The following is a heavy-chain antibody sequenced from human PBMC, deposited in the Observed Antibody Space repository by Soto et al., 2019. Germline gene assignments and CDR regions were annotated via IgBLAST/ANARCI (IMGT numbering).Heavy chain of an antibody. V-gene: IGHV4-59*01. CDR3: ARNPEGPVYFDY. D-gene: IGHD4-4*01. CDR1: GGSISSYY. CDR2: IYYTGST. Sequence: QVQLQESGPGLVKPSETLSLTCTVSGGSISSYYWSWIRQPPGKGLEWIGYIYYTGSTHYNPSLKSRVTISVDPSKNQFSLNRSSVTAADTAVYYCARNPEGPVYFDYWGQGTLVTVSS. J-gene: IGHJ4*02.